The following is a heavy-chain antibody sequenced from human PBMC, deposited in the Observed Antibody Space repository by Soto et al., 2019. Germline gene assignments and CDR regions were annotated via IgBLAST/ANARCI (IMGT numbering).Heavy chain of an antibody. D-gene: IGHD5-12*01. J-gene: IGHJ4*02. V-gene: IGHV3-11*01. Sequence: PGGSLRLSCAASGFTFSDYYMSWIRQAPGKGLEWVSYISSSGSTIYYADSVKGRFTISRDNAKNSLYLQMNSLRAEDTAVYYCARTPRDGYNRPFFDYWGQGTLVTAPQ. CDR1: GFTFSDYY. CDR3: ARTPRDGYNRPFFDY. CDR2: ISSSGSTI.